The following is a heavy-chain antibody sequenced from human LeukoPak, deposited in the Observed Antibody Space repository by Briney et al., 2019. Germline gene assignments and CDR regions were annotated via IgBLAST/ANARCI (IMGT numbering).Heavy chain of an antibody. CDR3: ARGYYYGSGSSYYYYYMDV. Sequence: ASVKVSCKASGYTFTSYYMHWVRQAPGQGLEWMGIINPSGGSTSYAQKFQGRVTMTRDMSTSTVYMELSSLRSEDTAVYYCARGYYYGSGSSYYYYYMDVWGKGTTVTISS. J-gene: IGHJ6*03. D-gene: IGHD3-10*01. CDR1: GYTFTSYY. CDR2: INPSGGST. V-gene: IGHV1-46*01.